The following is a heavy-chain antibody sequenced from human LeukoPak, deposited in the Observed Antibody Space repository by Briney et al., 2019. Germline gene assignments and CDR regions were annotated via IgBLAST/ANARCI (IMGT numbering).Heavy chain of an antibody. CDR1: GYTFTSYD. Sequence: ASVKVSCKASGYTFTSYDINWVRQATGQGLEWMGWMNPNSGNTGYAQKFQGRVTMTRNTSISTAYMELSSLRSEDTAVYYRARGRSVSTYYEYGMDVWGQGTTVTVSS. D-gene: IGHD3-22*01. CDR3: ARGRSVSTYYEYGMDV. CDR2: MNPNSGNT. V-gene: IGHV1-8*01. J-gene: IGHJ6*02.